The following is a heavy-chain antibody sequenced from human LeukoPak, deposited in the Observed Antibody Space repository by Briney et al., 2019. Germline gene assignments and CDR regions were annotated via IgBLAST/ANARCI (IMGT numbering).Heavy chain of an antibody. CDR2: IKQDGSEK. D-gene: IGHD3-10*01. Sequence: GGSLRLSCAASGFTFSSYWMSWVRQAPGKGLEWVANIKQDGSEKYYVDSVKGRFTISRDNAKNSLYLQMNSLRAEDTAVYYCARDFWRSQGEGSGSYYEGYWGQGTLVTVSS. CDR3: ARDFWRSQGEGSGSYYEGY. CDR1: GFTFSSYW. J-gene: IGHJ4*02. V-gene: IGHV3-7*01.